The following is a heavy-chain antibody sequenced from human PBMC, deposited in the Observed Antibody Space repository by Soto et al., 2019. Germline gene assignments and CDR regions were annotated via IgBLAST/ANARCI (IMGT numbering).Heavy chain of an antibody. CDR3: ARDNRLTMAGKYYYAMDV. CDR2: ISGGSRTI. J-gene: IGHJ6*02. D-gene: IGHD6-19*01. CDR1: GFTFSSYS. Sequence: EVQLVESGGGLVQPGGSLRLSCVASGFTFSSYSMNWVRQAPGKGLEWVSYISGGSRTINQADSVKGRFTISRDNAKNSLYLQKNSLRAEDAAVYYCARDNRLTMAGKYYYAMDVWGQGTTVTVSS. V-gene: IGHV3-48*01.